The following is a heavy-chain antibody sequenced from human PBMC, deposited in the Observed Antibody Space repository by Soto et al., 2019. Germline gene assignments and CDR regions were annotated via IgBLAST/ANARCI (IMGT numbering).Heavy chain of an antibody. CDR3: ARLVNIFDFDY. D-gene: IGHD2-21*01. Sequence: VESLKISCNGSGYSFTNDWIGWVRQMPGKGLEWMGIIYVGDSDTRYSPSFQGQVTISADKSISTAYLQWSSLKASDTAMYYCARLVNIFDFDYWGQGTLVTVSS. J-gene: IGHJ4*02. CDR2: IYVGDSDT. V-gene: IGHV5-51*01. CDR1: GYSFTNDW.